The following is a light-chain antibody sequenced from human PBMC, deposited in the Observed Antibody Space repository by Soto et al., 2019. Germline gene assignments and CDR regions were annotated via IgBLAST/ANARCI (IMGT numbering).Light chain of an antibody. CDR3: QQCTHWPPEDT. CDR1: QSVSSK. V-gene: IGKV3-15*01. J-gene: IGKJ2*01. CDR2: DAS. Sequence: DIVMTQSPATLSVSPGERATLSCRASQSVSSKLAWYQQKPGQAPRLLIYDASTRATGIPARFSGSGSGTEFTLTISSLQSEDFAVYYCQQCTHWPPEDTFGQGTKLVIK.